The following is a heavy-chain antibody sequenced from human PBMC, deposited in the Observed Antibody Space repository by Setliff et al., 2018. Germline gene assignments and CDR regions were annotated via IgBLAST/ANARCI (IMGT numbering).Heavy chain of an antibody. Sequence: KPSETLSLTCAVYGGSFSGYYWSWIRQPPGKGLEWIGEINHSGSTNYNPSLKSRVTISVDTSKNQFSLKLSSVTAADTAVYYCARDRQYCSSTSCYTSYFYYYAMDIWGQGTTVTVSS. CDR1: GGSFSGYY. D-gene: IGHD2-2*02. CDR3: ARDRQYCSSTSCYTSYFYYYAMDI. V-gene: IGHV4-34*01. CDR2: INHSGST. J-gene: IGHJ6*02.